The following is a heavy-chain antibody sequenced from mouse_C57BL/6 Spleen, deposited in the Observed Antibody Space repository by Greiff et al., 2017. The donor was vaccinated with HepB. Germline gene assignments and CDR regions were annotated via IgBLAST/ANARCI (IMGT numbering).Heavy chain of an antibody. J-gene: IGHJ4*01. CDR2: IDPEDGET. D-gene: IGHD1-1*01. CDR3: ARWTTVLNYYAMDY. CDR1: GFNIKDYY. V-gene: IGHV14-2*01. Sequence: EVKLEESGAELVKPGASVKLSCTASGFNIKDYYMHWVKQRTEQGLEWIGRIDPEDGETKYAPKFQGKATITADTSSNTAYLQLSSLTSEDTAVYYCARWTTVLNYYAMDYWGQGTSVTVSS.